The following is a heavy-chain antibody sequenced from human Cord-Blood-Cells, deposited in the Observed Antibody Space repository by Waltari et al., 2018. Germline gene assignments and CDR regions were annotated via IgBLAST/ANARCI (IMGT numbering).Heavy chain of an antibody. CDR2: INHSGST. D-gene: IGHD3-9*01. Sequence: QVQLQQWGAGLLKPSETLSLTCAVYGGSFSGYYWSWIRQPPGKGLEWIGEINHSGSTNYHPSLKSRVTISVDTSKTQFSLKLSSVTAADTAVYSCARARGLDPDILTGYYDYWGQGTLVTVSS. J-gene: IGHJ4*02. V-gene: IGHV4-34*01. CDR1: GGSFSGYY. CDR3: ARARGLDPDILTGYYDY.